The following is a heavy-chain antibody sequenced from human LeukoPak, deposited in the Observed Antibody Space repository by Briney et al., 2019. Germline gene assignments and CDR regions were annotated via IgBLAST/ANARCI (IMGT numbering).Heavy chain of an antibody. CDR2: MFYDETT. V-gene: IGHV4-39*01. D-gene: IGHD4/OR15-4a*01. Sequence: PSDTLSLTCIVSGDFIRRSGYYWGWVRQPPGKGLEWIGSMFYDETTSYIPSLQSRVTISLDTSKNQFSLRLNSVTAEDTAVYYCARLERSRMDGAQYWGQGTLVTVSS. J-gene: IGHJ4*02. CDR3: ARLERSRMDGAQY. CDR1: GDFIRRSGYY.